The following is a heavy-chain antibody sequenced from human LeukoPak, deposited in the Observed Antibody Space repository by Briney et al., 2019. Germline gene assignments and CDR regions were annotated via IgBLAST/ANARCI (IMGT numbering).Heavy chain of an antibody. CDR2: IYHSGST. CDR3: ARGDLSYYFDY. Sequence: SETLSLTCAVSGGSISSGGYSWSWIRQPPGKGLEWIGYIYHSGSTYYNPSLKSRVTISVDKSKNRFSLKLTSVTAADTAVYYCARGDLSYYFDYWGQGTLVTVSS. J-gene: IGHJ4*02. V-gene: IGHV4-30-2*01. CDR1: GGSISSGGYS.